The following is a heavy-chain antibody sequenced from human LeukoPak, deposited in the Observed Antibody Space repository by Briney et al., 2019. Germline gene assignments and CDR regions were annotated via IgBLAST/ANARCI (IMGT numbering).Heavy chain of an antibody. J-gene: IGHJ3*02. Sequence: GASVKVSCKASGYTFTSYYMHWVRQAPGQGLEWMGIINPSGGSTSYAQKFQGRVTMTRDTSTSTVYMELSSLRSEDTAVYYCARDVYYYDSSGYQGGAFDIWGQGTMVTVSS. V-gene: IGHV1-46*01. CDR1: GYTFTSYY. CDR2: INPSGGST. CDR3: ARDVYYYDSSGYQGGAFDI. D-gene: IGHD3-22*01.